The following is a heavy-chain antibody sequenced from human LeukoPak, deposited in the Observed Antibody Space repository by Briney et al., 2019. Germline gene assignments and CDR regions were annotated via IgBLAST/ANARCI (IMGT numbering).Heavy chain of an antibody. V-gene: IGHV4-34*01. CDR1: GGSFSGYY. J-gene: IGHJ4*02. CDR2: INHSGST. CDR3: ARGSSSGFDY. Sequence: SETLSLTCAVYGGSFSGYYWSWIRQPPGKGLEWNGEINHSGSTNYNPSLKSRVTISVDTSKNQFSLKLSSVTAADTAVYYCARGSSSGFDYWGQGTLVTVSS. D-gene: IGHD6-6*01.